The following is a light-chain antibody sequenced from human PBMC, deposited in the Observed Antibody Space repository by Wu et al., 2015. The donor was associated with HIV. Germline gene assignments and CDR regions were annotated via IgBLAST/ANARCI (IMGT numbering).Light chain of an antibody. CDR2: GAS. CDR1: QSVNSNY. V-gene: IGKV3-20*01. Sequence: EIVLTQSPGTLSLSPGERATLSCRASQSVNSNYLAWYQQQPGQAPRLLIYGASSRATGIPDRFSGSASGTDFTLTISRLEPEDFAVYYCQQYGSPPYTFGQGTNLDIK. CDR3: QQYGSPPYT. J-gene: IGKJ2*01.